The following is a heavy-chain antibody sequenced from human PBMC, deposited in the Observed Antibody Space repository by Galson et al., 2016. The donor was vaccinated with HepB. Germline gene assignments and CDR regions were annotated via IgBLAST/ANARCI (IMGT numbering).Heavy chain of an antibody. D-gene: IGHD6-6*01. Sequence: SETLSLTCTVPRGSISSYYWSWIRQPPGKGLEWIGYIYYEGTTNYNPSLKSRVTISVNTSKGQISLKLSSVTAADTAVYYCARDYGSSSRHCDSWGQGTLVTVSS. CDR2: IYYEGTT. CDR3: ARDYGSSSRHCDS. J-gene: IGHJ4*02. V-gene: IGHV4-59*01. CDR1: RGSISSYY.